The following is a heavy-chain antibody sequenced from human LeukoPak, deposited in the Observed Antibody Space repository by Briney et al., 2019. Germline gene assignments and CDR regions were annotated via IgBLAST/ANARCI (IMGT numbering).Heavy chain of an antibody. D-gene: IGHD5-18*01. J-gene: IGHJ2*01. V-gene: IGHV4-39*01. CDR1: GGSSSSSSYY. CDR3: ARHLSPRGYSYGWGYFDL. Sequence: SETLSLTCTVSGGSSSSSSYYWGWIRQPPGKGLEWIGSIDYSGSTYYNPSLKSRVTISVDTSKNQFPLKLSSVTAADTAVYYCARHLSPRGYSYGWGYFDLWGRGTLVTVSS. CDR2: IDYSGST.